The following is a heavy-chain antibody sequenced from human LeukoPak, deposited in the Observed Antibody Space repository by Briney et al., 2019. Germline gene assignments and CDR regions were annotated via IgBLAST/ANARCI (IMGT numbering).Heavy chain of an antibody. D-gene: IGHD3-3*01. CDR3: AKGRSGYYTHFDY. CDR2: ISGNGATI. CDR1: GFTFSSYT. V-gene: IGHV3-23*01. Sequence: GGSLRLSCAASGFTFSSYTMSWVRQTPGQGLQWVSSISGNGATIYYAGSVKGRFTISRDKSKNTLSLQMNNLRTEDTAIFYCAKGRSGYYTHFDYWGQGTLVTVSS. J-gene: IGHJ4*02.